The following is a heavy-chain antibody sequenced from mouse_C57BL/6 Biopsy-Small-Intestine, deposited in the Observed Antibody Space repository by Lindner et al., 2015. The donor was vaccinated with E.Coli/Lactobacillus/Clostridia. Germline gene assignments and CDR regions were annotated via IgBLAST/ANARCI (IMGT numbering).Heavy chain of an antibody. V-gene: IGHV1S130*01. Sequence: SVKVSCKASGYTFTSYYTHWVRQAPGHGLEWMGLINPSSGDTYYAQKFQGRVTMTRDTSTSTVYMDLRSPRSDDTAAYYCARASNYYDSSGYRDVFENWGQGTLVTVS. CDR2: INPSSGDT. D-gene: IGHD1-1*02. J-gene: IGHJ3*01. CDR1: GYTFTSYY. CDR3: ARASNYYDSSGYRDVFEN.